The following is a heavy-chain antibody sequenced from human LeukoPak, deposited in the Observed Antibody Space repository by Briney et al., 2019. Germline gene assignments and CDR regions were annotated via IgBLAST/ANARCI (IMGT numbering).Heavy chain of an antibody. D-gene: IGHD3-3*01. CDR2: IIHDGST. V-gene: IGHV4-34*12. CDR1: GGSFSGYY. CDR3: ARGLASGYPPIPFDY. J-gene: IGHJ4*02. Sequence: SETLSLTCVVYGGSFSGYYWTWIRQSPGKGLEWIGEIIHDGSTNYNPSLKSRVNISIDTSKIQFSLNLSSVTAADTAVYYCARGLASGYPPIPFDYWGQGTLVTVSS.